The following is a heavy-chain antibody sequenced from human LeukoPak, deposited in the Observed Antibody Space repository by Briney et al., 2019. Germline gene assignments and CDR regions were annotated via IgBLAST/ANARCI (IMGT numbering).Heavy chain of an antibody. V-gene: IGHV3-72*01. D-gene: IGHD2-15*01. Sequence: GGSLRLSCPASGFTFSDHYMDWVRQTPGKGLEWVGLSRKKADSYITEYSASVKGRFTISRGDSKNSLYLQMSSLKIEDTAVYYCVRAHLHCSGGNFHSRFDYWGQGTLVTVSS. CDR2: SRKKADSYIT. CDR3: VRAHLHCSGGNFHSRFDY. CDR1: GFTFSDHY. J-gene: IGHJ4*02.